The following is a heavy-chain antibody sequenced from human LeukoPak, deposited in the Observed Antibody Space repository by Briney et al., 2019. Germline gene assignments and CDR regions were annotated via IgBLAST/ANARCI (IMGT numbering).Heavy chain of an antibody. CDR3: ARSGGQLWLMGRYFDY. CDR2: INHSGST. D-gene: IGHD5-18*01. V-gene: IGHV4-34*01. CDR1: GGSFSGYY. J-gene: IGHJ4*02. Sequence: SETLSLTCAVYGGSFSGYYWSWIRQPPGKGLEWIGEINHSGSTNYNPPLKSRVTISVDTSKNQVSLKLSSVTAADTAVYYCARSGGQLWLMGRYFDYWGQGTLVTVSS.